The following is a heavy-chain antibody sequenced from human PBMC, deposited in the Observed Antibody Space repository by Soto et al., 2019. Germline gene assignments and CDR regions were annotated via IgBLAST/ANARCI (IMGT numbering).Heavy chain of an antibody. D-gene: IGHD3-16*02. CDR2: IHNSGTT. CDR1: GGSISSGDFY. Sequence: SETLSLTCTVSGGSISSGDFYWSWIRQHPGKGLEWIGYIHNSGTTYYIPPLRSRVTMAVDTSKNQLSLKLTSVTAADTAVYYCARGVTFGGVIAPRFDPWGQGTQVTVSS. J-gene: IGHJ5*02. V-gene: IGHV4-31*03. CDR3: ARGVTFGGVIAPRFDP.